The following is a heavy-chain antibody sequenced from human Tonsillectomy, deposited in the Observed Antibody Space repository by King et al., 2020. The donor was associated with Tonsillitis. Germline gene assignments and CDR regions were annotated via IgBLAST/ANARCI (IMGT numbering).Heavy chain of an antibody. J-gene: IGHJ4*02. Sequence: VQLVQSGAEVKKPGASVKVSCKASGYTFTGYYMHWVRQAPGQGLEWMGRINPNSGGTNYAQKFQGRVTMTRDTSISTAYMELSRLRSDDTAVYYCARVARRYNWNQQGGPDYWGQGTLVTVAS. CDR1: GYTFTGYY. D-gene: IGHD1-20*01. CDR3: ARVARRYNWNQQGGPDY. CDR2: INPNSGGT. V-gene: IGHV1-2*06.